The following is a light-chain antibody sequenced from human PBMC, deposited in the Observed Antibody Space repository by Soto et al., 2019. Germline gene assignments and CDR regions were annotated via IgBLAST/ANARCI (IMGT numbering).Light chain of an antibody. CDR2: DAS. V-gene: IGKV3-11*01. CDR1: QGVGRY. Sequence: EIVLTQSPGTLSLSPGESATLSCRASQGVGRYLAWFQQKPGQAPRLLIFDASTRATGSPARFSGGGSATDFTVPISSLEPEDFAVYYCQQRSNWPLTFGPGTKVEIK. CDR3: QQRSNWPLT. J-gene: IGKJ3*01.